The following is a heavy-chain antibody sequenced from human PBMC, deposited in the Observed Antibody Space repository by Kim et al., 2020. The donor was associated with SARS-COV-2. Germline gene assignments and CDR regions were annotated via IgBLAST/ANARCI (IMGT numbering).Heavy chain of an antibody. D-gene: IGHD2-15*01. Sequence: QKVQGRVTITADESTSTAYMELSSLRSEDTAVYYCARDRSYCSGGSCYSAWGQGTLVTVSS. CDR3: ARDRSYCSGGSCYSA. J-gene: IGHJ5*02. V-gene: IGHV1-69*01.